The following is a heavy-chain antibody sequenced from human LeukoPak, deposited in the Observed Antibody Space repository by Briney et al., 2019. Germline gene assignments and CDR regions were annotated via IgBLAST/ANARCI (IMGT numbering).Heavy chain of an antibody. CDR2: ISYDGSNK. J-gene: IGHJ4*02. D-gene: IGHD2-21*01. V-gene: IGHV3-30*03. Sequence: GGSLRLSCAASGFTFSSYGMHWVRQAPGKGLEWVAVISYDGSNKYYADSVKGRFTISRDNSRNTLYLQMDSLRSEDTAVYYCARDFFPIVDSTWYEIGYWGQGTLVTVSS. CDR3: ARDFFPIVDSTWYEIGY. CDR1: GFTFSSYG.